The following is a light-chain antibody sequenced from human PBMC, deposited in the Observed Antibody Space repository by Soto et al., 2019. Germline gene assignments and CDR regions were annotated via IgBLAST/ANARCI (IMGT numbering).Light chain of an antibody. CDR3: QEHGSSPRT. Sequence: EIVLTQSPGTLSLSSGERATLSCRASQSLSSNYLAWYQQRPGQAPRLLIYGASTRATGIPDRFSGSGSGTDFTLTISRLEPEDFAVYYCQEHGSSPRTFGQGTKVDIK. CDR2: GAS. J-gene: IGKJ1*01. V-gene: IGKV3-20*01. CDR1: QSLSSNY.